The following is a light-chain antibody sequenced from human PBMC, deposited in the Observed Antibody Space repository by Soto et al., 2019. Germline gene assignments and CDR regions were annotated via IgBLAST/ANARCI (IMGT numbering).Light chain of an antibody. V-gene: IGLV2-14*01. CDR3: SSYTRSSPRVI. Sequence: SALTQPASVSGSPGQSITISCTGTSSDIGGYNYVSWYQQHPGRAPKLMISEVSNRPSGVSNRFSGSKSGNTASLTISGLQAEDEAAYYCSSYTRSSPRVIFGGGTKLTVL. J-gene: IGLJ2*01. CDR1: SSDIGGYNY. CDR2: EVS.